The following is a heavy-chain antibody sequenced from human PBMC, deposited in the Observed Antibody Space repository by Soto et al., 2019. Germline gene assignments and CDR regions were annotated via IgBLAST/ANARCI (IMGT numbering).Heavy chain of an antibody. CDR1: GFTFSSYW. CDR3: ARGPLGRLLWFGELLQNDYYYYGMDV. Sequence: GGSLRLSCAASGFTFSSYWMHWVRQAPGKGLVWVSRINSDGSSTSYADSVKGRFTISRDNAKNTLYLQMNSLRAEDTAVYYCARGPLGRLLWFGELLQNDYYYYGMDVWGQGTTVTVSS. D-gene: IGHD3-10*01. J-gene: IGHJ6*02. V-gene: IGHV3-74*01. CDR2: INSDGSST.